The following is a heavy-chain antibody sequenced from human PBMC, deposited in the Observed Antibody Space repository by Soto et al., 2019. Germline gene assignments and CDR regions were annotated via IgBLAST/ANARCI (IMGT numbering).Heavy chain of an antibody. J-gene: IGHJ4*02. V-gene: IGHV3-53*01. CDR2: VYSGGTT. Sequence: GSLRLSCVASGFAVSNNYMNWVRQAPGKGLEWVSVVYSGGTTYYADSVRGRFTVSRDDSKNTLFLQMSSLRAEDTAVYYCARAGSPFDSDSSGYWGFDHWGQGTLVPSPQ. CDR1: GFAVSNNY. D-gene: IGHD3-22*01. CDR3: ARAGSPFDSDSSGYWGFDH.